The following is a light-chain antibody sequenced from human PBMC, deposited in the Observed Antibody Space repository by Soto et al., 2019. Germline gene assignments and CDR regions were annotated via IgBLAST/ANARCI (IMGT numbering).Light chain of an antibody. CDR3: QQYGSSGT. Sequence: EIVLTHSPRTLYLSPGERATLSSRASQSVSNNYLAWYQQKPGQAPRLLIYGASNRATGIPDRFSGSGSGTDFTLTISRLEPEDFAVYYCQQYGSSGTFGQGTKVDIK. J-gene: IGKJ1*01. V-gene: IGKV3-20*01. CDR2: GAS. CDR1: QSVSNNY.